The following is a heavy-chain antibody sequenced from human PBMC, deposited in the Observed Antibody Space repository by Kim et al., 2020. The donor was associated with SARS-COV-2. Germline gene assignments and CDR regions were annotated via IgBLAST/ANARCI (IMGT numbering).Heavy chain of an antibody. Sequence: GGSLRLSCAASGFTFNNYALHWVRQAPGKGLEWVAFISYDGSNKYYADYVKGRFTISRDNSKNTLYLQMNSLRAEDTAVYFCARDIYGSGSFMDYWGQGT. D-gene: IGHD3-10*01. CDR1: GFTFNNYA. J-gene: IGHJ4*02. CDR3: ARDIYGSGSFMDY. V-gene: IGHV3-30*14. CDR2: ISYDGSNK.